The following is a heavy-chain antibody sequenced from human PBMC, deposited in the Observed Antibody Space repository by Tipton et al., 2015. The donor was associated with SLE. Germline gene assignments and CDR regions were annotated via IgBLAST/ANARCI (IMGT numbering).Heavy chain of an antibody. CDR3: ARGDCSSTSCLDY. J-gene: IGHJ4*02. Sequence: LRLSCSVSGDSVSSHWWSWIRQPPGKGLEWIGYSDYRGSTHYNPSLKSRVTISVDTAKNQFSLKLSSVTAADTAVYYCARGDCSSTSCLDYWGQGTLVSVSS. CDR2: SDYRGST. D-gene: IGHD2-2*01. CDR1: GDSVSSHW. V-gene: IGHV4-59*02.